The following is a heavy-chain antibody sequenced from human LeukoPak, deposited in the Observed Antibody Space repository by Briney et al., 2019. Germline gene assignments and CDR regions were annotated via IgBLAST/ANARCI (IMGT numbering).Heavy chain of an antibody. CDR2: INHSGST. J-gene: IGHJ3*02. D-gene: IGHD6-19*01. CDR1: GGSFSGYY. V-gene: IGHV4-34*01. CDR3: ARPYSSGWSGAFDI. Sequence: SETLSLTCAVYGGSFSGYYWSWIRQPPGKGLEWIGEINHSGSTNYNPSLKSRVTISVDTSKNQFSLKLSSVTAADTAVYYCARPYSSGWSGAFDIWGQGTMVTVSS.